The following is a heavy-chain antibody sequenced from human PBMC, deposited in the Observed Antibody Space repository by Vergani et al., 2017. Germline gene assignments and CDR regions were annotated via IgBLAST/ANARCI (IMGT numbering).Heavy chain of an antibody. CDR3: ARQGVGAPFEYYYYRDV. V-gene: IGHV1-8*01. CDR1: GYTFTSYD. D-gene: IGHD1-26*01. Sequence: QVQLVQSGAEVKKPGASVKVSCKASGYTFTSYDINWVRQATGQGLEWMGWMNPNSGNTGYAQKFQGRVTMTRNTSISTAYMELSSLRSEDTAVYYCARQGVGAPFEYYYYRDVWGKGTTVTVSS. CDR2: MNPNSGNT. J-gene: IGHJ6*03.